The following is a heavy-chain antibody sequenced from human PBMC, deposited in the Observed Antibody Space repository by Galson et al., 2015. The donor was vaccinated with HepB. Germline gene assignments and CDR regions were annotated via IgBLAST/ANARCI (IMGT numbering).Heavy chain of an antibody. V-gene: IGHV1-2*04. J-gene: IGHJ5*01. CDR2: INPNSGGT. D-gene: IGHD4-17*01. CDR3: ARDQGVTVTGNWFDS. CDR1: EYTFTSYY. Sequence: SVKVSCKAPEYTFTSYYIHWVRQVSGQGLEWMGCINPNSGGTNYAQKFRGWVTMTRDTSINTAYMELSRLRSDDTAIYYCARDQGVTVTGNWFDSWGQGTLVTVSS.